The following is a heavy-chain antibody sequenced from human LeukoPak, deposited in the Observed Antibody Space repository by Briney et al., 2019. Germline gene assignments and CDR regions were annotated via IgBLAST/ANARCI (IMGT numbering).Heavy chain of an antibody. J-gene: IGHJ6*02. V-gene: IGHV4-59*01. CDR3: ASSRKAAAGRDYYYYGMDV. D-gene: IGHD6-13*01. CDR2: IYYSGST. CDR1: GXSISSYY. Sequence: SETLSLTCSVSGXSISSYYWSWIRQPPGKGLEWIGYIYYSGSTNYNPSLKSRVTISVDTSKNQFSLKLSSVTAADTAVYYCASSRKAAAGRDYYYYGMDVWGQGTTVTVSS.